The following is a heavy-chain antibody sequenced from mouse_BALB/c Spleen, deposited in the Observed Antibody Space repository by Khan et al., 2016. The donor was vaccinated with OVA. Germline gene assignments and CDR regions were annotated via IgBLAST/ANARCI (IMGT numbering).Heavy chain of an antibody. Sequence: EVQLQESGPSLVKPSQSLSLTCTVTGYSITNNYAWSWIRQFPGSKLEWMGYISYSGVTNYNPSLKSRISVTRDTSENQFFLQLNSVTTEDTATYFCARQNYYGYALDYWGQGNSVTVSS. CDR3: ARQNYYGYALDY. V-gene: IGHV3-2*02. CDR1: GYSITNNYA. J-gene: IGHJ4*01. CDR2: ISYSGVT. D-gene: IGHD1-1*01.